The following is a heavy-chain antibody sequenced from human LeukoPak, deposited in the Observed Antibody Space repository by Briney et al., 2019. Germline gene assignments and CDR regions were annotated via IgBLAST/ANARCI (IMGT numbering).Heavy chain of an antibody. CDR3: ARDGTIKAMVTVDFFDY. V-gene: IGHV3-30*04. Sequence: GGSLRLSCAASGFTFSSYAMHWVRQAPGKGLEWVAVISYDGSNKYYADSVKGRFTISRDNSKNTLYLQMNSLRAEDTAVYYCARDGTIKAMVTVDFFDYWGQGTLVTVSS. D-gene: IGHD5-18*01. CDR2: ISYDGSNK. J-gene: IGHJ4*02. CDR1: GFTFSSYA.